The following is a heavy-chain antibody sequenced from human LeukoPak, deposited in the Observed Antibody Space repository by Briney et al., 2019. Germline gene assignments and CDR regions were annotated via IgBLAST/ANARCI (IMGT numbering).Heavy chain of an antibody. CDR2: INSSGGST. Sequence: GASVKVSCTASGYTFTSYYMHWVRQAPGQGLEWMGIINSSGGSTSYAQKFQGRVTMTRDTSTSTVYMELSSLRSEDTAVYYCAREEVVVVPAATRYYYYGMDVWGQGTTVTVSS. J-gene: IGHJ6*02. CDR1: GYTFTSYY. V-gene: IGHV1-46*01. CDR3: AREEVVVVPAATRYYYYGMDV. D-gene: IGHD2-2*01.